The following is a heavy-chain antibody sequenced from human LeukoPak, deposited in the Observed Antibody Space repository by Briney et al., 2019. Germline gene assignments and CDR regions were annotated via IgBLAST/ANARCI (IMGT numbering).Heavy chain of an antibody. D-gene: IGHD5-12*01. Sequence: SETLSLTCTVSGASISSSSYYWGWLRQPPGKGLEWIGSIYYSGSTYYNPSLKSRVTISVDTSKNQFSLKLSSVTAADTAVYYCARLNSGYDSYYMDVWGKGTTVTISS. CDR1: GASISSSSYY. J-gene: IGHJ6*03. V-gene: IGHV4-39*01. CDR2: IYYSGST. CDR3: ARLNSGYDSYYMDV.